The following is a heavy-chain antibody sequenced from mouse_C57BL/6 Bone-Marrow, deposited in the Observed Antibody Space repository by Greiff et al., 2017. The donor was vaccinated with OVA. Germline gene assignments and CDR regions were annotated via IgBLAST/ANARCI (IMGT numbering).Heavy chain of an antibody. CDR3: ARYYDYPYYFDY. D-gene: IGHD2-4*01. CDR2: IDPSDSYT. Sequence: QVQLQQSGAELVKPGASVKLSCKASGYTFTSYWMQWVKQRPGQGLEWIGEIDPSDSYTNYNQKCKGKATWTVDTSSSKAYMQLSSLTSEDSAVYYCARYYDYPYYFDYWGQGTTLTVSS. J-gene: IGHJ2*01. V-gene: IGHV1-50*01. CDR1: GYTFTSYW.